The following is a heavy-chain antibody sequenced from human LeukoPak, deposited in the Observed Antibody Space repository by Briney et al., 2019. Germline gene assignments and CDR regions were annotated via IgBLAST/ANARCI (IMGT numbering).Heavy chain of an antibody. CDR1: GGSISSCC. D-gene: IGHD3-3*01. CDR2: ICYSGST. Sequence: ASETLSLTCTVSGGSISSCCWGWIRQPPGKGLEWIGYICYSGSTNYNPSLKSRVTISVDTSNYQFSLKLSSVTAADTAVYYCAREGGFYRPLDYSGQGTLVTVSS. V-gene: IGHV4-59*12. CDR3: AREGGFYRPLDY. J-gene: IGHJ4*02.